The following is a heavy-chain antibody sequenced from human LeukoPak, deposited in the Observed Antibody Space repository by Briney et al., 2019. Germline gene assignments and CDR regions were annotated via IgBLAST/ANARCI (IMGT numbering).Heavy chain of an antibody. CDR2: INQDGSEK. J-gene: IGHJ4*02. CDR3: GRGPGYRSDY. CDR1: GLIFNTDW. D-gene: IGHD5-12*01. V-gene: IGHV3-7*05. Sequence: GGSLRLSCAAAGLIFNTDWVSWVSQTLGEELEWVANINQDGSEKDYVGSVKGRFTISRDSAKKSLYLQMNSLRAEDTAVYYCGRGPGYRSDYWGQGTLVTVSS.